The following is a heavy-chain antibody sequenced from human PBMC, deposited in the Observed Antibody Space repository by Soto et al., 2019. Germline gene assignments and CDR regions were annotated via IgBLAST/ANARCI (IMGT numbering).Heavy chain of an antibody. D-gene: IGHD3-10*01. J-gene: IGHJ5*02. Sequence: SETLSLTCAVYGGSFSGYYWSWIRQPPGKGLEWIGEINHSGSTNYNPSLKSRVTISVDTSKNQFSLKLSSVTAADTAVYYCARGARASPGYYGSGSYYTINWFDPWGQGTLVTVSS. CDR2: INHSGST. V-gene: IGHV4-34*01. CDR1: GGSFSGYY. CDR3: ARGARASPGYYGSGSYYTINWFDP.